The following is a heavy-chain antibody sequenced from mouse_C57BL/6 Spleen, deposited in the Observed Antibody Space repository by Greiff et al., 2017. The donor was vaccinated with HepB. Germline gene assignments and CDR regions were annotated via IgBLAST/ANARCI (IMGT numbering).Heavy chain of an antibody. J-gene: IGHJ1*03. V-gene: IGHV3-6*01. D-gene: IGHD1-1*01. CDR1: GYSITSGYY. CDR2: ISYDGSN. CDR3: ARENYGSSDWYFDV. Sequence: DVKVVESGPGLVKPSQSLSLTCSVTGYSITSGYYWNWIRQFPGNKLEWMGYISYDGSNNYNPSLKNRISITRDTSKNQFFLKLNSVTTEDTATYYCARENYGSSDWYFDVWGTGTTVTVSS.